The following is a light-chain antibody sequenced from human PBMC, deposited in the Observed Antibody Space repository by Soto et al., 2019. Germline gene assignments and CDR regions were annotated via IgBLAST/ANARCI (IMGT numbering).Light chain of an antibody. CDR1: QSVSNN. J-gene: IGKJ2*01. CDR3: QQYNNWHPHST. V-gene: IGKV3-15*01. Sequence: EIVMTQSPATLSVSLGERATITCRASQSVSNNLAWYQQKPGKAPKLLIYGASNRATGIPARFSGSGSGTEFTHSISSLQSEDFDVYSCQQYNNWHPHSTFGQGTKLEIK. CDR2: GAS.